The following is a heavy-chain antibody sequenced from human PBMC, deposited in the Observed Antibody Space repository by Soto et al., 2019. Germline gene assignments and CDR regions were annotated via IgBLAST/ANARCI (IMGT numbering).Heavy chain of an antibody. D-gene: IGHD2-21*02. Sequence: QVRLVQSGAEVKKPGASVKVSCKASGDTFTDYYIHWVRQAPGEVLEWMGTVNPSGGHTTYAQHFLGRMTMTRDTSTSTLYMELTSLTSEDTAVYYCARGGHVVVVTAALDYWGQGTFVTVSS. V-gene: IGHV1-46*01. CDR1: GDTFTDYY. J-gene: IGHJ4*02. CDR2: VNPSGGHT. CDR3: ARGGHVVVVTAALDY.